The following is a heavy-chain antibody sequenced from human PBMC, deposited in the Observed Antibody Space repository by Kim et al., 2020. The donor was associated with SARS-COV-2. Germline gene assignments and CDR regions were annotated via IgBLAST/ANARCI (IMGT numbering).Heavy chain of an antibody. D-gene: IGHD3-22*01. CDR2: TYYRSKWYN. V-gene: IGHV6-1*01. CDR1: GDRVSSNSAA. J-gene: IGHJ4*02. Sequence: SQTLSLTCAISGDRVSSNSAAWNWIRQSPSRGLEWLGRTYYRSKWYNDYAVSVKSRITINPDTSKNQFSLQLNSVTPEDTAVYYCARTPWYYDSSGYYPFDYWGQGTLVTVSS. CDR3: ARTPWYYDSSGYYPFDY.